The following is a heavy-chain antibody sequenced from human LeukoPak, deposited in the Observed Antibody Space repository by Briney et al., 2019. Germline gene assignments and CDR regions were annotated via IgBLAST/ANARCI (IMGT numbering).Heavy chain of an antibody. CDR1: GFTFSSYG. D-gene: IGHD3-22*01. CDR2: IRYDGSNK. Sequence: GGSLRLSCAASGFTFSSYGMHWVRQAPGKGLEWVAFIRYDGSNKYYADSVKGRFTISRDNSKNTLYLQMNSLRAEDTAVYYCAKDRITMIVVVMGPFDYWGQGTLVTVSS. CDR3: AKDRITMIVVVMGPFDY. V-gene: IGHV3-30*02. J-gene: IGHJ4*02.